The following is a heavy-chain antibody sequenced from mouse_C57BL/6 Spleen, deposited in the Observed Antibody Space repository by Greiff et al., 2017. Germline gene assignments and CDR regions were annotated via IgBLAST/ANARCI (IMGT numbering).Heavy chain of an antibody. CDR3: ARQGSSGTEGFAY. Sequence: EVKLVESGGGLVQPGGSLKLSCAASGFTFSDYYMYWVRQTPEKRLEWVAYISNGGGSTYYPDTVKGRFTISRDNAKNTLYLQMSRLKSEDTAMYYCARQGSSGTEGFAYWGQGTLVTVSA. CDR2: ISNGGGST. D-gene: IGHD3-3*01. CDR1: GFTFSDYY. J-gene: IGHJ3*01. V-gene: IGHV5-12*01.